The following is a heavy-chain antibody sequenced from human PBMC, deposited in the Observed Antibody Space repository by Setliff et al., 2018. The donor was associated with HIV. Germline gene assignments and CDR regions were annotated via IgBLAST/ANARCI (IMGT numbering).Heavy chain of an antibody. CDR3: PKARGYSADDGFDV. Sequence: GGSLRLSCSAFGFTFGSYVMHWVRQAPGKGLECVADISYDGKNRNYADSVKGRFTISRDNSKNTLYLQMNNLRADDTAVYYCPKARGYSADDGFDVWGQGTMVTVSS. D-gene: IGHD5-12*01. CDR1: GFTFGSYV. V-gene: IGHV3-30*04. J-gene: IGHJ3*01. CDR2: ISYDGKNR.